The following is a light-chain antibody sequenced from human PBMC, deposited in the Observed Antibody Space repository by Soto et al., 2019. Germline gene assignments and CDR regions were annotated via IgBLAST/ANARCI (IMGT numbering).Light chain of an antibody. CDR2: GAS. CDR3: QQYGSSGT. J-gene: IGKJ1*01. V-gene: IGKV3-20*01. Sequence: EIVLTQSPGTLSLSPGERATLSCRASQSVSNNYLAWYQQKPGQAPXPLIYGASNRATGIPDRFSGTGSGTDFTLTLSRLEPEDSAVDDCQQYGSSGTFGQGTKVDIK. CDR1: QSVSNNY.